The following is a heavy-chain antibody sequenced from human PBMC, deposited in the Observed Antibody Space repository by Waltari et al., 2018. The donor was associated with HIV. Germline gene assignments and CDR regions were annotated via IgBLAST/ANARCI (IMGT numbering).Heavy chain of an antibody. CDR1: GGSVSSSSYF. Sequence: QLQLQESGPGLVKPSETLSLTCTVSGGSVSSSSYFWGWIRQPPGKGLEWIGRIYYTGRAYDNPSLKSRVTISVDTSKNQFSRKVTSVTAADTAVYYCARHALRVGAAYWNFDLWGRGTLVTVSS. J-gene: IGHJ2*01. CDR3: ARHALRVGAAYWNFDL. V-gene: IGHV4-39*01. D-gene: IGHD1-26*01. CDR2: IYYTGRA.